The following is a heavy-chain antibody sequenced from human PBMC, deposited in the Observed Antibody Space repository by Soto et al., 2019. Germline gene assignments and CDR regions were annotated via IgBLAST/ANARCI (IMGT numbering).Heavy chain of an antibody. J-gene: IGHJ3*02. V-gene: IGHV3-7*01. D-gene: IGHD4-17*01. CDR2: IKQDGSEK. CDR1: GFTFSSYW. Sequence: EVQLVESGGGLVQPGGSLRLSCAASGFTFSSYWVTWVRQAPGKGLEWVGNIKQDGSEKYYVDSVKGRFTISRDNAKNSLYLQMNSLRAEDTAVYYCARDDAVTTVCGAFDIWGQGTMVTVSS. CDR3: ARDDAVTTVCGAFDI.